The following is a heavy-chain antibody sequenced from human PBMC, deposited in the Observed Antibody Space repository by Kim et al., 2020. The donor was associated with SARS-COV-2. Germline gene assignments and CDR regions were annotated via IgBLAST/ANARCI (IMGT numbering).Heavy chain of an antibody. CDR2: ST. J-gene: IGHJ4*02. Sequence: STNHTPSLKSRVTISVDPSKIQFSLRLSSVTAADTAVYYCAIGLGYSSYWGQGTLVTVSS. D-gene: IGHD5-18*01. CDR3: AIGLGYSSY. V-gene: IGHV4-34*01.